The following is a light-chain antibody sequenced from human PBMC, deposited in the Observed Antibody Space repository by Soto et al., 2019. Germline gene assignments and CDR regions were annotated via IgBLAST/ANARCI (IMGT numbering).Light chain of an antibody. CDR3: QQFETSPIT. J-gene: IGKJ3*01. V-gene: IGKV3-20*01. CDR2: AAS. CDR1: QSISSSY. Sequence: ELVLTQSPGTLSLSPGERATLSCRASQSISSSYLTWYQQKPGQAPRLLIYAASARATGIPDRFSGSKSGTDFTLTITSLEPEDFAVYYCQQFETSPITFVPGTKVDGK.